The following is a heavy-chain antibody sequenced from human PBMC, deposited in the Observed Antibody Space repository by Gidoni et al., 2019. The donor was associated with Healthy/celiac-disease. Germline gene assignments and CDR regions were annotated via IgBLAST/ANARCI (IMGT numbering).Heavy chain of an antibody. CDR2: INPSGGST. CDR1: GYTVTSDY. V-gene: IGHV1-46*01. Sequence: VERLQPGAEVTKRAPPGTVACNGSGYTVTSDYMHWVRQAPGQGLEWMGIINPSGGSTSYAQKVQGRVTMTRDTSTSTVYMELSSLRSEDTAVYYCARDLSANGDYGYYFDYWGQGTLVTVSS. J-gene: IGHJ4*02. D-gene: IGHD4-17*01. CDR3: ARDLSANGDYGYYFDY.